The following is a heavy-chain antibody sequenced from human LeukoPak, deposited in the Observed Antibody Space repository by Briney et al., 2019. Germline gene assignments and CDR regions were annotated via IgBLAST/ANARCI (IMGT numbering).Heavy chain of an antibody. CDR2: IYYSGST. D-gene: IGHD3-22*01. J-gene: IGHJ3*02. CDR3: ARESYYDSSGTIDAFDI. Sequence: SETLSLTCTVSGASISSGEYYWSWIRQPPGKGLEWIGYIYYSGSTNYNPSLKSRVTISVDTSKNQFSLKLSSVTAADTAVYYCARESYYDSSGTIDAFDIWGQGTMVTVSS. V-gene: IGHV4-61*08. CDR1: GASISSGEYY.